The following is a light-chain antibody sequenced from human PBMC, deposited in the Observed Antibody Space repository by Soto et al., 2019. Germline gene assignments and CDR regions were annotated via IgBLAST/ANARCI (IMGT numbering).Light chain of an antibody. CDR3: QQYHSYPWT. CDR2: RAS. J-gene: IGKJ1*01. CDR1: QSVSDS. Sequence: DIQMTQSPSTLSASVGDRVTITCRASQSVSDSLAWYQQKPGKAPSLLVYRASSLDSGVPSRFSGSGSGTEFTLTISSLQPDDFATYYCQQYHSYPWTFGQGTEVEIK. V-gene: IGKV1-5*03.